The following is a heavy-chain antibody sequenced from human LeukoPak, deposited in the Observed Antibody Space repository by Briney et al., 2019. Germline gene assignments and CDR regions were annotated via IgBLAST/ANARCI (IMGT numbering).Heavy chain of an antibody. V-gene: IGHV1-46*01. CDR1: GYTFTSYY. J-gene: IGHJ2*01. CDR2: INPSGGST. CDR3: ARAYCGGDCYPLSWYFDL. D-gene: IGHD2-21*02. Sequence: ASVKVSCKASGYTFTSYYMRWVRQAPGQGLEWMGIINPSGGSTSYAQKFQGRVTMTRDTSTSTVYMELSSLRSEDTAVYYCARAYCGGDCYPLSWYFDLWGRGTLVTVSS.